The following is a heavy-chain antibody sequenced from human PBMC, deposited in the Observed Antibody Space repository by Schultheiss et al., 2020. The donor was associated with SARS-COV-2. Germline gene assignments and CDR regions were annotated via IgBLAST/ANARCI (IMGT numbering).Heavy chain of an antibody. J-gene: IGHJ6*02. V-gene: IGHV1-2*06. Sequence: ASVKVSYKASGYTFTGYYMHWVRQAPGQGLEWMGRINPNSGGTNYAQKFQGRVTMTRDTSISTAYMELSRLRSDDTAVYYCARDETGIYYYYYGMDVWGQGTTVTVSS. CDR3: ARDETGIYYYYYGMDV. CDR1: GYTFTGYY. CDR2: INPNSGGT. D-gene: IGHD1-1*01.